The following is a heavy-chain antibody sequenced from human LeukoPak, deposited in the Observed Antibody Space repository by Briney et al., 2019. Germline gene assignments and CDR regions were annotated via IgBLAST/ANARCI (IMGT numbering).Heavy chain of an antibody. J-gene: IGHJ4*02. CDR1: EFTFGKYW. Sequence: GGSLRLSCVASEFTFGKYWMSWVRQAPGKGLEWVANIKLDGSEKNYVDSVKGRFTISRDNTKNSLYLQMYSLRVEDTAVFYCARDQYDTWSRRGNFDSWGQGTLVIVSS. V-gene: IGHV3-7*03. CDR3: ARDQYDTWSRRGNFDS. CDR2: IKLDGSEK. D-gene: IGHD3-3*01.